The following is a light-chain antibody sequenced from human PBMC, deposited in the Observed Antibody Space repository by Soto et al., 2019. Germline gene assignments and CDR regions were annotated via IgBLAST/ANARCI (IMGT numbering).Light chain of an antibody. CDR2: GAS. J-gene: IGKJ1*01. CDR3: QQYGSTPPT. Sequence: DIVLTQSPCTLSLSPGERATLSCRASQSVSSSYLSWYQQKPGEAPRLLIHGASSRATGIPDRFSGSGSRTDFTLTISRLEPEDFAVYYCQQYGSTPPTFGQGTKVEI. CDR1: QSVSSSY. V-gene: IGKV3-20*01.